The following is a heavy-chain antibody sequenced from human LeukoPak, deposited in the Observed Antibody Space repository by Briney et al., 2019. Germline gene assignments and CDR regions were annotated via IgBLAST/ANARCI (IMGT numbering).Heavy chain of an antibody. D-gene: IGHD6-13*01. CDR2: INHSGST. V-gene: IGHV4-34*01. J-gene: IGHJ4*02. CDR3: ARVGSSWYFDY. Sequence: SETLSLTCAVYAGSFSGYYWSWIRQPPGKGLEWIGEINHSGSTNYNPSLKSRVTISVDTSKNQFSLKLSSVTAADTAVYYCARVGSSWYFDYGGQETLVTVSS. CDR1: AGSFSGYY.